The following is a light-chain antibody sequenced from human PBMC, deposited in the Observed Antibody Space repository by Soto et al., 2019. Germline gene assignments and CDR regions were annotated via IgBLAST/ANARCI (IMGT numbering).Light chain of an antibody. J-gene: IGKJ1*01. CDR1: QSVRSY. CDR2: DAS. V-gene: IGKV3-11*01. Sequence: EIVLTQSPATLSFSPGERATLSCRASQSVRSYVAWYQQKPGQAPRLLIYDASNRATGIPARFSGSGSGTEFTLTISSLQPDDFATYYCQQYNSYWTFGQGTRWIS. CDR3: QQYNSYWT.